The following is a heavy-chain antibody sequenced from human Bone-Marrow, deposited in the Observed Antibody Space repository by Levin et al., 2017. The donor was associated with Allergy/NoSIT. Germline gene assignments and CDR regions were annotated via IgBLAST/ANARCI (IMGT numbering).Heavy chain of an antibody. CDR2: ISGSGGST. Sequence: PGGSLRLSCVASGFTFGSYAMSWVRQAPGKGLEWVSAISGSGGSTYYADSVKGRFTISRDNSKNTLYVQMNSLRVEDTAVYYCAKDHGWDSGTYEYDAFDFWGQGTMVTVSS. V-gene: IGHV3-23*01. CDR1: GFTFGSYA. D-gene: IGHD1-26*01. CDR3: AKDHGWDSGTYEYDAFDF. J-gene: IGHJ3*01.